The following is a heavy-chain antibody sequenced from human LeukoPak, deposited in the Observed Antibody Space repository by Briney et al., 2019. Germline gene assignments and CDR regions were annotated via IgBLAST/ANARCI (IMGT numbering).Heavy chain of an antibody. CDR3: AREGSGSYTGFDY. Sequence: GASVKVSCKASGYTFTGYYMHWVRQAPGQGLEWMGWINPNSGGTNYAQKFQGRVTMTRDTSISTAYMELSRLRSDDTAVYDCAREGSGSYTGFDYWGQGTLVTVSS. CDR1: GYTFTGYY. J-gene: IGHJ4*02. CDR2: INPNSGGT. V-gene: IGHV1-2*02. D-gene: IGHD1-26*01.